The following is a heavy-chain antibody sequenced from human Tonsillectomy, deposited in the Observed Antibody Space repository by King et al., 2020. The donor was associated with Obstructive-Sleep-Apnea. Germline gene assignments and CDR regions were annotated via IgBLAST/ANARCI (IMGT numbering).Heavy chain of an antibody. CDR2: IKHDGSEK. CDR1: GFTFSSYW. V-gene: IGHV3-7*01. D-gene: IGHD5-18*01. J-gene: IGHJ4*02. Sequence: AQLVQSGGGLVQPGGSLRLSCAASGFTFSSYWMSWVRQAPGKGLEWVANIKHDGSEKYYVDSVKGRFTISRENAKNSLYLQMNSLSAEDTAVYYCARDATAMVIDYWGQGTLVTVSS. CDR3: ARDATAMVIDY.